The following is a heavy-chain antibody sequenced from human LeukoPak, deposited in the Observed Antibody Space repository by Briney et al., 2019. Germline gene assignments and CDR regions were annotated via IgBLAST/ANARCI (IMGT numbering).Heavy chain of an antibody. D-gene: IGHD3-9*01. Sequence: GGSLRLSCAASGFTFSSYEMNWVRQAPGKGLEGVSYISSSGSTIYYADSVKGRFTISRDNAKNSLYLQMNSLRAEDTAVYYCAREFGVSHRYDILTGYHDAFDIWGQGKMVTVSS. J-gene: IGHJ3*02. CDR1: GFTFSSYE. CDR3: AREFGVSHRYDILTGYHDAFDI. CDR2: ISSSGSTI. V-gene: IGHV3-48*03.